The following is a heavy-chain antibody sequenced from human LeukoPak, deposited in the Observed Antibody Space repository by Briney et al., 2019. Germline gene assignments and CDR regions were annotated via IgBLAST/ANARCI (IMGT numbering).Heavy chain of an antibody. CDR3: AKDRGGYFDY. CDR1: GFTFSSYS. V-gene: IGHV3-30*02. CDR2: IRYDGSNK. Sequence: GGSLRLSCAASGFTFSSYSMNWVRQAPSKGLEWVAFIRYDGSNKYYADFVKGRFTISRDNSKNTLYLQMNSLRAEDTAVYYCAKDRGGYFDYWGQGTLVTVSS. D-gene: IGHD3-10*01. J-gene: IGHJ4*02.